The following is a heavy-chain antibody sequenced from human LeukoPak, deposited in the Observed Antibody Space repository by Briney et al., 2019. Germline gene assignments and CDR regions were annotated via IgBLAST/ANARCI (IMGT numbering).Heavy chain of an antibody. Sequence: SETLSLTCTVSGGSVSSGSYYWSWIRQPPGKGLEWIGYIYYSGNTNYNPSLKSRVTISVDTSKNQFSLKLSSVTAADTAEYYCAREGLATMIRGVIPYWGQGTLVTVSS. V-gene: IGHV4-61*01. CDR1: GGSVSSGSYY. D-gene: IGHD3-10*01. CDR2: IYYSGNT. J-gene: IGHJ4*02. CDR3: AREGLATMIRGVIPY.